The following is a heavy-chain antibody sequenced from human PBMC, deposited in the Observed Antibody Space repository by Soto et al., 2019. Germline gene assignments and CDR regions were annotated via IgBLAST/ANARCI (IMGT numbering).Heavy chain of an antibody. Sequence: ASVKVSCKASGYTFTSYGISWVRQAPGQGLEWMGWISAYNGNTNYAQKLQGRVTMTTDTSTSTAYMELRSLRSDDTAVYYCARDLGGGYSSSWYGGGYWGQGTLVTVSS. CDR3: ARDLGGGYSSSWYGGGY. CDR2: ISAYNGNT. V-gene: IGHV1-18*01. D-gene: IGHD6-13*01. J-gene: IGHJ4*02. CDR1: GYTFTSYG.